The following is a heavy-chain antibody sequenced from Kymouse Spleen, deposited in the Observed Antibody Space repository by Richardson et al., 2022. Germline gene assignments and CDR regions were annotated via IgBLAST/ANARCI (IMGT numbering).Heavy chain of an antibody. D-gene: IGHD6-6*01. V-gene: IGHV3-73*02. CDR3: TRHQYSSSADI. Sequence: EVQLVESGGGLVQPGGSLKLSCAASGFTFSGSAMHWVRQASGKGLEWVGRIRSKANSYATAYAASVKGRFTISRDDSKNTAYLQMNSLKTEDTAVYYCTRHQYSSSADIWGQGTMVTVSS. CDR2: IRSKANSYAT. J-gene: IGHJ3*02. CDR1: GFTFSGSA.